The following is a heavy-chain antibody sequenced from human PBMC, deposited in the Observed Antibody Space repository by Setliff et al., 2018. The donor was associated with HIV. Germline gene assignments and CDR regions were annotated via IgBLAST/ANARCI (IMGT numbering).Heavy chain of an antibody. J-gene: IGHJ4*02. CDR2: VDYTGSS. Sequence: SETLSLTCTVSGGSISTSNYYWGWVRQPPGKGLEWVGNVDYTGSSTYNPSLKSRVTISRDTSKNQFSLKLSSVTAADTAVYYCARAPTVVTLLDYWGQGTLVTVSS. V-gene: IGHV4-39*07. CDR3: ARAPTVVTLLDY. D-gene: IGHD4-17*01. CDR1: GGSISTSNYY.